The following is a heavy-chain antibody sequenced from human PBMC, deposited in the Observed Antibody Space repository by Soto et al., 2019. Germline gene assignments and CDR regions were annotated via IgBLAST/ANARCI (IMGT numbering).Heavy chain of an antibody. CDR3: ARGYITGTVPFDY. CDR2: IDPSDSYT. J-gene: IGHJ4*02. CDR1: GYSFTSYW. V-gene: IGHV5-10-1*01. D-gene: IGHD1-7*01. Sequence: GESLKISCKGSGYSFTSYWVSWVRQMPGKGLEWMGRIDPSDSYTNYSPSFQGHVTISADKSISTAYLQWSSLKASDTAMYYCARGYITGTVPFDYWGQGTLVTVSS.